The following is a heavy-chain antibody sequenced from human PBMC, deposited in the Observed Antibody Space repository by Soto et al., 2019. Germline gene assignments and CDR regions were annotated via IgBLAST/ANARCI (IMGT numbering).Heavy chain of an antibody. D-gene: IGHD2-2*01. CDR3: ARTGCSSTSCYLFANWFDP. CDR1: GFTFSSYS. V-gene: IGHV3-21*01. CDR2: ISSSSSYI. Sequence: GGSLRLSCAASGFTFSSYSMNWVRQAPGKGLEWVSSISSSSSYIYYADSVKGRFTISRDNAKNSLYLQMNSLRAEDTAVYYYARTGCSSTSCYLFANWFDPWGQGTLVTVSS. J-gene: IGHJ5*02.